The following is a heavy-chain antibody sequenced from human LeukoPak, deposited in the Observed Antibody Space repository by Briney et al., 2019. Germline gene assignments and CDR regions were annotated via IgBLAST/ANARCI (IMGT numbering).Heavy chain of an antibody. CDR2: INHSGST. J-gene: IGHJ5*02. CDR1: GGSFSGYY. CDR3: ARVGMYYYGSGRYNWFDP. V-gene: IGHV4-34*01. D-gene: IGHD3-10*01. Sequence: PSETLSLTCAVYGGSFSGYYWSWIRQPPGKGLEWIGEINHSGSTNYNPSLKSRVTISVDTSKNQFSLKLSSVTAADTAVYYCARVGMYYYGSGRYNWFDPWGQGTLVTVSS.